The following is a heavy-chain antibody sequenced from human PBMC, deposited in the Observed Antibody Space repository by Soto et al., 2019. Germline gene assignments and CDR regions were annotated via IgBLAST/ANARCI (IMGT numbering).Heavy chain of an antibody. J-gene: IGHJ6*02. D-gene: IGHD2-2*01. V-gene: IGHV3-15*07. CDR3: TTDPNCSSTSCYGVGCYFYYLIDV. CDR1: GFTFSNAW. CDR2: IKSKTDGGTT. Sequence: GGSLRLSCAASGFTFSNAWMNWVRQAPGKGLEWVGRIKSKTDGGTTDYAAPVKGRFTISRDDSKNTLYLQMNSLKTEDTAVYYCTTDPNCSSTSCYGVGCYFYYLIDVWGQGTSVIGSS.